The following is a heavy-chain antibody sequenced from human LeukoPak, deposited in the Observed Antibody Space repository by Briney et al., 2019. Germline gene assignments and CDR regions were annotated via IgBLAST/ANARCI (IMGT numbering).Heavy chain of an antibody. CDR2: IYYSGST. CDR1: GGSISSYY. J-gene: IGHJ4*02. CDR3: ARLYYDFWSGYDQVGEYYFDY. Sequence: SETLSLTCTVSGGSISSYYWSWIRQPPEKGLEWIGYIYYSGSTNYNPSLKSRVTISVDTSKNQFSLKLSSVTAADTAVYYCARLYYDFWSGYDQVGEYYFDYWGQGTLVTVSS. D-gene: IGHD3-3*01. V-gene: IGHV4-59*08.